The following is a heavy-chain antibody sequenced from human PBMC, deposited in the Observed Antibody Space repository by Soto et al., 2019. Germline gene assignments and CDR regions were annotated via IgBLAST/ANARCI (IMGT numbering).Heavy chain of an antibody. CDR2: IWYDGSNK. D-gene: IGHD6-6*01. V-gene: IGHV3-33*01. Sequence: VQLVESGGGVVQPGRSLRLSCAASGFTFSSYGMHWVRQAPGKGLEWVAVIWYDGSNKYYADSVKGRFTISRDNSKNTLYLQMNSLRAEDTAVYYCARGGIAARPNAFDIWGQGTMVTVSS. CDR1: GFTFSSYG. CDR3: ARGGIAARPNAFDI. J-gene: IGHJ3*02.